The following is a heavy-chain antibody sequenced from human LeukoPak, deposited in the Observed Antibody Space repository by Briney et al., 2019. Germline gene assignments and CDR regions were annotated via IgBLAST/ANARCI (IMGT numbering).Heavy chain of an antibody. V-gene: IGHV4-4*07. Sequence: SETLSLTCTVSGGSISSYYGSWIRQPAGKGLEWIGRIYTSGSTNYNPSLKSRVTMSVDTSKNQFSLKLSSVTTADTAVYYCARDRMYYYDSSGYYYGAFDIWGQGTMVTVSS. J-gene: IGHJ3*02. CDR2: IYTSGST. D-gene: IGHD3-22*01. CDR3: ARDRMYYYDSSGYYYGAFDI. CDR1: GGSISSYY.